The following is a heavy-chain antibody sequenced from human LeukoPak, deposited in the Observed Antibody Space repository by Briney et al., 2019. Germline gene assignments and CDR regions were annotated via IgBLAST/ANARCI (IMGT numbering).Heavy chain of an antibody. D-gene: IGHD3-10*01. CDR1: GFTFSSYW. Sequence: PGGSLRLSCAASGFTFSSYWMSWVRQAPGKGLEWVALITYDGYYKYYSDSVKGRFTISSDTSKNTLYLQMNSLRAEDTAVYYCARDLSPVVRASPMGYWGQGTPVTVSS. CDR3: ARDLSPVVRASPMGY. J-gene: IGHJ4*02. CDR2: ITYDGYYK. V-gene: IGHV3-30*03.